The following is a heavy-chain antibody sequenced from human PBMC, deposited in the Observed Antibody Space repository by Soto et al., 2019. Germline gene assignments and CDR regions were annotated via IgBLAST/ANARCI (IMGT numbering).Heavy chain of an antibody. J-gene: IGHJ4*02. V-gene: IGHV3-21*01. CDR2: ISSSSSYI. CDR1: GFTFSSYS. Sequence: EVQLVESGGGLVKPGGSLRLSCAASGFTFSSYSMNWVRQAPGKGLEWVSSISSSSSYIYYADSVKGRFTISRDNAKNSLYLQMNSLRAEDTAVYYCAVYCSSTSCPAHFDYWGQGTLVTVSS. D-gene: IGHD2-2*01. CDR3: AVYCSSTSCPAHFDY.